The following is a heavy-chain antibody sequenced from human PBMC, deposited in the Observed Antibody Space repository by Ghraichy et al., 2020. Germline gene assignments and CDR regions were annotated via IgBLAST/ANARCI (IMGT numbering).Heavy chain of an antibody. CDR2: ITSSSRFI. CDR1: GFTFSSYS. V-gene: IGHV3-48*02. D-gene: IGHD4-23*01. J-gene: IGHJ6*02. CDR3: ARPSRVVRFYYYDGMDV. Sequence: GGSLRLSCVGSGFTFSSYSMNWVRQSPGKGLEWISYITSSSRFISYADSVKGRFTISRDNAQNSLYLEMNSLRDEDTAVYYCARPSRVVRFYYYDGMDVWGQGTTVTFSS.